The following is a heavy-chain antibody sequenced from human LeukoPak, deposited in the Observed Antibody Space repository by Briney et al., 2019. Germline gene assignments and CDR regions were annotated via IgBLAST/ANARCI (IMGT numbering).Heavy chain of an antibody. CDR1: GFTFSSYE. Sequence: GGSLRLSCAASGFTFSSYEMNWVRQAPGKGLEWVSYISSSGSTIYYADSVKGRFTISRDNAKNSLYLQMNSLRAEDTAVCYCAKESYDSSGYDYWGQGTLVTVSS. CDR3: AKESYDSSGYDY. V-gene: IGHV3-48*03. J-gene: IGHJ4*02. CDR2: ISSSGSTI. D-gene: IGHD3-22*01.